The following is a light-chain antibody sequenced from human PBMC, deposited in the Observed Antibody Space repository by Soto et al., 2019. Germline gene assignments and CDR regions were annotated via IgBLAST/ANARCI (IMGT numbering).Light chain of an antibody. CDR2: DAS. J-gene: IGKJ4*01. Sequence: EIVLTQSPATLSLSPWEGATLSCRASQSVDTSLGWYQQKPGQAPRLLIYDASNRATGIPAKFSGSGSGTDFTLTISSLEPEDFAVYYCQHRKIWPLTFGGGTKVEIK. CDR1: QSVDTS. CDR3: QHRKIWPLT. V-gene: IGKV3-11*01.